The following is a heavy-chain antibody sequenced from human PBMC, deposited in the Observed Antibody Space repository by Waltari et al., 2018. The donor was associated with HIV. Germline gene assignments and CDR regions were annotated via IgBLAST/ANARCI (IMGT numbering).Heavy chain of an antibody. CDR1: GGSISSSSYY. V-gene: IGHV4-39*07. CDR3: ARDWGGVGYCSGGSCYDYYYGMDV. CDR2: IYYSGAT. Sequence: QLQLQESGPGLVKPSETLSLTCTVSGGSISSSSYYWGWIRQPPGKGLEWIGSIYYSGATSFTPSLKSRCTISVDTSKNQFSMKLSCVTAADTAVYYCARDWGGVGYCSGGSCYDYYYGMDVWGQGTTVTVSS. J-gene: IGHJ6*02. D-gene: IGHD2-15*01.